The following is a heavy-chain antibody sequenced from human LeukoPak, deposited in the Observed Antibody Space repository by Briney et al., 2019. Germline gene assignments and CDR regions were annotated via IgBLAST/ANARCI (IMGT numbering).Heavy chain of an antibody. CDR2: ISSSSFKI. CDR3: VRDPSYGSSWYYYMDV. Sequence: GGSLRLSCAASEFTFVRYAMNWVRQAPGKGLEWVSYISSSSFKIGYADSVKGRFTISRDNSKNSLYLQMDSLRVEDTAVYYCVRDPSYGSSWYYYMDVWGEGTTVTVSS. D-gene: IGHD6-13*01. CDR1: EFTFVRYA. V-gene: IGHV3-48*04. J-gene: IGHJ6*03.